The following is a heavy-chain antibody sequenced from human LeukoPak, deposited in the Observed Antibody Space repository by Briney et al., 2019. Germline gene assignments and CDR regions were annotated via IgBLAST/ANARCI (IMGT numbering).Heavy chain of an antibody. CDR1: GFTFGTYT. CDR3: ARSFITNSMDF. V-gene: IGHV3-30-3*01. J-gene: IGHJ6*02. D-gene: IGHD3-22*01. Sequence: GTSLRLSCTGSGFTFGTYTMHWVRQAPGKGLEWLAAISKDGATTYYADSVRGRLTITRDNSKNTVFLLTDSLTVEDTAVFFCARSFITNSMDFWGQGTTVIVSS. CDR2: ISKDGATT.